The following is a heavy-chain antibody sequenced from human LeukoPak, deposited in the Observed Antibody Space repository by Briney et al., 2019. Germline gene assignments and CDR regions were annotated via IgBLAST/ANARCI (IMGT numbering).Heavy chain of an antibody. Sequence: GGSLRLSCAVSGFTFDDYAMHWVRQVPGKGLEWVSHISWNSDTIGYADSVKGRFTISRDNAKNSLYLQMNSLRAEDTALYHYITNGGGDSGYGNFDYWGQGTLVTVSS. CDR3: ITNGGGDSGYGNFDY. D-gene: IGHD5-12*01. CDR1: GFTFDDYA. J-gene: IGHJ4*02. CDR2: ISWNSDTI. V-gene: IGHV3-9*01.